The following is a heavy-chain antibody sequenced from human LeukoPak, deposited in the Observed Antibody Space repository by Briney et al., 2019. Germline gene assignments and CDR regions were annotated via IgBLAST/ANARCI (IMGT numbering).Heavy chain of an antibody. CDR3: AILNRDTAMERADFDY. CDR1: GYTFTSYD. Sequence: GASVKVSCKASGYTFTSYDINWVRQATGQGLEWMGWMNPNSGNTGYAQKFQGRVTMTRNTSISTAYMELSSLRSEDTAVYYCAILNRDTAMERADFDYWDQGTLVTVSS. J-gene: IGHJ4*02. V-gene: IGHV1-8*01. CDR2: MNPNSGNT. D-gene: IGHD5-18*01.